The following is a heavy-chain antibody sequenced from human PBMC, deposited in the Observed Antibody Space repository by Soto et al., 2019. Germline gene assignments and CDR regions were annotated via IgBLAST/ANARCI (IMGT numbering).Heavy chain of an antibody. CDR3: ARGPYYGPGYGLDV. V-gene: IGHV1-2*02. CDR2: ISPKSGSA. CDR1: GYTFTDYY. Sequence: ASVKVSCKASGYTFTDYYIHWVRQAPGQGLEWMGWISPKSGSANFAQSFQGRVSMTRDTSITTAYMELRRLKSDDTAVYYCARGPYYGPGYGLDVWGQGTTVTVS. D-gene: IGHD3-10*01. J-gene: IGHJ6*02.